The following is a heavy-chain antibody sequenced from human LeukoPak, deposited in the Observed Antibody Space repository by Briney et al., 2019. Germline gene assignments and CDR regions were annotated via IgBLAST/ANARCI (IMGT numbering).Heavy chain of an antibody. CDR2: GNPNSGGT. CDR1: GYTFTGYY. Sequence: ASVKVSCKASGYTFTGYYMHWVRQAPGQGLEWMGRGNPNSGGTNYAQKFQGRVTMTRDTSISTAYMELSRLRSDDTAVYYCARGDYSNYDREDYWGQGTLVTVSS. CDR3: ARGDYSNYDREDY. V-gene: IGHV1-2*06. D-gene: IGHD4-11*01. J-gene: IGHJ4*02.